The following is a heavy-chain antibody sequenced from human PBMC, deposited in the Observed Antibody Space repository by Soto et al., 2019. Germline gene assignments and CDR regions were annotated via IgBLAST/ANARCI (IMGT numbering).Heavy chain of an antibody. Sequence: PSETLSLTCTVPGASVINDYWNWVRQAPGKGLEWVSYISSSSSTIYYADSVKGRFTISRDNAKNSLYLQMNSLRDEDTAVYYCARDNAQQYCTTGVCYWDDAFDIWGKGTIVTVSS. CDR1: GASVINDY. CDR2: ISSSSSTI. J-gene: IGHJ3*02. V-gene: IGHV3-48*02. D-gene: IGHD2-8*01. CDR3: ARDNAQQYCTTGVCYWDDAFDI.